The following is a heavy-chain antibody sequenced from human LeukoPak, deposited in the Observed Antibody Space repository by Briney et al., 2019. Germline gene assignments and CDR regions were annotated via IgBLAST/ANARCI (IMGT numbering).Heavy chain of an antibody. V-gene: IGHV1-69-2*01. J-gene: IGHJ4*02. CDR2: VDPEDGET. CDR1: GYTFTDYY. Sequence: ASVKISCKVSGYTFTDYYMHWVQQAPGKGLEWMGLVDPEDGETIYAEKFQGRVTITADTSTDTAYMELGSLRSEDTAVYYCATVINSYGPPDYWGQGTLVTVSS. CDR3: ATVINSYGPPDY. D-gene: IGHD5-18*01.